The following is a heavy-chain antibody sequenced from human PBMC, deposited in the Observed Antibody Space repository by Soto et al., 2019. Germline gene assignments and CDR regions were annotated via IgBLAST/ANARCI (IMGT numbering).Heavy chain of an antibody. CDR2: ISYDGNNK. CDR3: AKSVYNWNDGFFDH. V-gene: IGHV3-30*18. Sequence: PGGSLRLSCAASGFTFSSYGMHWVRQAPGKGLQWVAVISYDGNNKYYADSVKGRFTISRDNSKNTLYLQMNSLRAEDTAVYYCAKSVYNWNDGFFDHWRQGTLVIVSS. J-gene: IGHJ4*02. CDR1: GFTFSSYG. D-gene: IGHD1-1*01.